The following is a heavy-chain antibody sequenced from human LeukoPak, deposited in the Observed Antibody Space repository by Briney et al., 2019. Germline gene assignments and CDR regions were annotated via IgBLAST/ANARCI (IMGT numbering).Heavy chain of an antibody. D-gene: IGHD3-22*01. CDR2: IYSGGST. CDR1: GFTVSSNY. V-gene: IGHV3-53*01. CDR3: ARPGDSSGHDAFDI. J-gene: IGHJ3*02. Sequence: GGSLRLSCAASGFTVSSNYMSWVRQAPGKGLEWVSVIYSGGSTYYADSVKGRFTISRDNSKNTLYLQMNSLRAEDTAVYYCARPGDSSGHDAFDIWGQGTMVTVSS.